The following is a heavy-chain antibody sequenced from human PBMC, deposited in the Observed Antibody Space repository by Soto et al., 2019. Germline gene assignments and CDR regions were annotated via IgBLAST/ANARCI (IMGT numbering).Heavy chain of an antibody. CDR2: VYDRGSST. Sequence: SETLSLTCAVFGGSLSTYFWSWFRRPPGKGLEWMGLVYDRGSSTKYNPSFKSRVTISLDTSKNQVSLILTSVTAADTAVYFCARDREHTHGRAFAFWGRGAQVTVSS. CDR3: ARDREHTHGRAFAF. CDR1: GGSLSTYF. V-gene: IGHV4-59*01. J-gene: IGHJ4*02.